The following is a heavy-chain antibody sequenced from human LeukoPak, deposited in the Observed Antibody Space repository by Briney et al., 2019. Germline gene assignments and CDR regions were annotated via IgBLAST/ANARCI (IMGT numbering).Heavy chain of an antibody. V-gene: IGHV1-69*13. CDR2: INPIFGTA. D-gene: IGHD1-1*01. Sequence: AASVKVSCKASGGTFSSYAISWVRQAPGQGLEWMGGINPIFGTANYAQKFQGRVTITADESTSTAYMELSSLRSEDTAVYYCASALRRNEDLDFWGQGTLVTVSS. CDR1: GGTFSSYA. CDR3: ASALRRNEDLDF. J-gene: IGHJ4*02.